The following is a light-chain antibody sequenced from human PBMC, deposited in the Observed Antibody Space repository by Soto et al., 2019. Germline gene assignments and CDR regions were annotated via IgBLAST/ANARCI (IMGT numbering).Light chain of an antibody. CDR1: SSNIGINT. J-gene: IGLJ3*02. Sequence: QSVLTQPPSASGTPGQTITISCSGGSSNIGINTVSWYEHLPGTAPRLLIYGNNQRPSGVPDRFSGSKSGTSATLGITGLQTGDEADYYCGTWDNNLSAVVFGGGTKLTVL. CDR2: GNN. V-gene: IGLV1-44*01. CDR3: GTWDNNLSAVV.